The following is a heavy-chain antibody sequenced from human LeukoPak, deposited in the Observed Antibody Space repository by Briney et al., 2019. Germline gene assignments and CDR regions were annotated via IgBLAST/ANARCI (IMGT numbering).Heavy chain of an antibody. J-gene: IGHJ4*02. CDR2: VYYSGTT. V-gene: IGHV4-59*11. CDR3: ARDSRKCTTTSCSDYLDL. Sequence: SETLSLTCTVSGGSISNHYWTWIRQSPGKGLEWIGFVYYSGTTHYNPSLESRVTISVDVSKNQFSLKLDSVTTADTAVYYCARDSRKCTTTSCSDYLDLWGQGTLVTVSS. CDR1: GGSISNHY. D-gene: IGHD2-2*01.